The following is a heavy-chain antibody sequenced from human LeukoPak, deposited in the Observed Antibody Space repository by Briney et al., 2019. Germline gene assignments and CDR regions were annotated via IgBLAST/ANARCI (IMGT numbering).Heavy chain of an antibody. CDR2: ISHTGSV. D-gene: IGHD3-3*01. CDR1: GGSINSDYW. J-gene: IGHJ4*02. Sequence: PSGTLSLTCAVSGGSINSDYWWTWVRQSPGKGLEWIGEISHTGSVNYNLSLESRVTISTDKSKNQFSLMLRSVAAADTAVYYCARHDDFLSPCDYWGQGVLVTVSS. CDR3: ARHDDFLSPCDY. V-gene: IGHV4-4*02.